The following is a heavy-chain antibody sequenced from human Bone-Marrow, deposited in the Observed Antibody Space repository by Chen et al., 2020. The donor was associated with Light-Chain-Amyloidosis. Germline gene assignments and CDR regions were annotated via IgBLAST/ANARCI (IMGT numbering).Heavy chain of an antibody. Sequence: EVQLEQSGPEVKKPGESLKISCKGSGYTFPNYWIGWVRQMPGKGLEWMGVIYPDDSDARYGPSFGGQVTISADKSITTACLQWRSRKASDTAMYYCARRRDGYNFDYWGQGTLVTVSS. D-gene: IGHD5-12*01. CDR1: GYTFPNYW. V-gene: IGHV5-51*01. J-gene: IGHJ4*02. CDR2: IYPDDSDA. CDR3: ARRRDGYNFDY.